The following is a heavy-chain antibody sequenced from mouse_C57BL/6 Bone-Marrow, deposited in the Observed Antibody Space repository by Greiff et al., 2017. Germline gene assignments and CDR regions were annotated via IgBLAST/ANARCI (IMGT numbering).Heavy chain of an antibody. CDR2: INPSSGYT. CDR3: ARWGVTTDYYAMDY. CDR1: GYTFTSYT. D-gene: IGHD2-2*01. J-gene: IGHJ4*01. V-gene: IGHV1-4*01. Sequence: QVHVKQSGAELARPGASVKMSCKASGYTFTSYTMHWVKQRPGQGLEWIGYINPSSGYTKYNQKFKDKATLTADKSSSTAYMQLSSLTSEDSAVYYCARWGVTTDYYAMDYWGQGTSVTVSS.